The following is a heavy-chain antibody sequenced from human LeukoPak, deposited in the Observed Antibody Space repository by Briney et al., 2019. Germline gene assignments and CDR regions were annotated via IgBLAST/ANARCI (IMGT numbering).Heavy chain of an antibody. J-gene: IGHJ4*02. CDR3: ARSIPYGTTWYGRSDY. D-gene: IGHD6-13*01. CDR1: GYPFSSYS. CDR2: IKPDGTTK. V-gene: IGHV3-7*03. Sequence: GGSLRLSCAASGYPFSSYSMTWVRQAPGKGLEWVANIKPDGTTKFYVDSVKGRFTISRDNALNSLYLQMNSLRAEDTAIYYCARSIPYGTTWYGRSDYWGQGTLVTVSS.